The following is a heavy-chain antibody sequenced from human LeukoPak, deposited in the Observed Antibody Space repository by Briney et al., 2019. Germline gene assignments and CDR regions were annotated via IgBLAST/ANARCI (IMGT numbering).Heavy chain of an antibody. V-gene: IGHV3-49*04. CDR2: IRSKAYGGTT. J-gene: IGHJ5*02. CDR1: GFTFGDYA. Sequence: GGSLRLSCTASGFTFGDYAMSWVRQAPGKGLEWVGFIRSKAYGGTTEYAASVKGRFTISRDDSKSIAYLQMNSLKTEDTAVYYCTRDPSSGWYASWFDPWGQGTLVTVSS. D-gene: IGHD6-19*01. CDR3: TRDPSSGWYASWFDP.